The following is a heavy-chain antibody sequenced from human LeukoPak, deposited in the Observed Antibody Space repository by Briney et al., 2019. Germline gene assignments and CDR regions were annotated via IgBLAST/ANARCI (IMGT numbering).Heavy chain of an antibody. V-gene: IGHV3-9*01. Sequence: PGGSLRPSCAASGFTFDDYAMHWVRQAPGKGLEWVSGISWNSGSIGYADSVKGRFTISRDNAKNSLYLQMNSLRAEDTALYYCAKDPDYGGNSRGFDYWDQGTLVTVSS. CDR2: ISWNSGSI. J-gene: IGHJ4*02. CDR3: AKDPDYGGNSRGFDY. D-gene: IGHD4-23*01. CDR1: GFTFDDYA.